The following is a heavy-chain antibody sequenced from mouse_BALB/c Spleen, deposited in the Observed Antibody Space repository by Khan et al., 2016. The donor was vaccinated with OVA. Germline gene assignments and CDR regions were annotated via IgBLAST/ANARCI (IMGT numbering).Heavy chain of an antibody. V-gene: IGHV3-1*02. Sequence: QLEESGPGLVKPSQSLSLTCNATGYSITSGSSWNWIRQFPGNKLEWMGYIRYSGSTNYNQSLKSRISFTRDKSYNPTFLQLNSVNNEDTATYYCARTARIKYWGQGTILTVSS. CDR2: IRYSGST. CDR1: GYSITSGSS. J-gene: IGHJ2*01. D-gene: IGHD1-2*01. CDR3: ARTARIKY.